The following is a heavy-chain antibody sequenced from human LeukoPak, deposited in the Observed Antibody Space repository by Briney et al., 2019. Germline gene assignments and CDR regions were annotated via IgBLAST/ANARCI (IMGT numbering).Heavy chain of an antibody. V-gene: IGHV3-74*01. D-gene: IGHD3-10*01. CDR2: ISSDGSIT. Sequence: GGSLRLSCAASGFTFSSFSMNWVRQAPGKGLVWVSRISSDGSITGYADSVKGRFTISRDNAKNTLYLQMNSLRAEDTAVYYCARHLNYYLDYWGQGTLVTVSS. CDR1: GFTFSSFS. CDR3: ARHLNYYLDY. J-gene: IGHJ4*02.